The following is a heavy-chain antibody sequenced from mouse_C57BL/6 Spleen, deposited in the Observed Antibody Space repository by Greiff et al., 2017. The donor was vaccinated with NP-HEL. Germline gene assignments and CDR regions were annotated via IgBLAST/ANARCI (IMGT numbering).Heavy chain of an antibody. CDR2: IYPGDGDT. CDR1: GYAFSSSW. J-gene: IGHJ4*01. Sequence: VQLQESGPELVKPGASVKISCKASGYAFSSSWMNWVKQRPGKGLEWIGRIYPGDGDTNYNGKFKGKATLTADKSSSTAYMQLSSLTSEDSAVYFCAREGHSYSLYAMDYWGQGTSVTVSS. V-gene: IGHV1-82*01. D-gene: IGHD2-12*01. CDR3: AREGHSYSLYAMDY.